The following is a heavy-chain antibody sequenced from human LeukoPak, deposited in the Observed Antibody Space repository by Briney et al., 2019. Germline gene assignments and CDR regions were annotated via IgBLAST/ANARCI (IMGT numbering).Heavy chain of an antibody. J-gene: IGHJ5*02. V-gene: IGHV4-34*01. CDR3: ARGPASGSNFAWFDP. Sequence: PSETLSLTCAVYGGSLSNYYWSWIRQPPGKGLEWIGEINHSGSTKYNPSLKSRATISVDMSKNQFSLELSSVTAADTAVYYCARGPASGSNFAWFDPWGQGTLVTVSS. CDR1: GGSLSNYY. CDR2: INHSGST. D-gene: IGHD3-10*01.